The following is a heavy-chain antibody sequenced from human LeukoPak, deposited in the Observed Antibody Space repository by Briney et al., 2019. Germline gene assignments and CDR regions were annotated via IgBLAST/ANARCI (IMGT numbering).Heavy chain of an antibody. V-gene: IGHV4-34*01. CDR3: ARRTYYYASGSYSPPRY. CDR2: INHSGST. Sequence: SETLSLTCTVSRDYIRHIDYYWVWIRQPPGKGLEWIGEINHSGSTNYNPSLKSRVTMSVDTSKNQFSLKLSSVTAADTAVYYCARRTYYYASGSYSPPRYWGQGTLVTVSS. D-gene: IGHD3-10*01. J-gene: IGHJ4*02. CDR1: RDYIRHIDYY.